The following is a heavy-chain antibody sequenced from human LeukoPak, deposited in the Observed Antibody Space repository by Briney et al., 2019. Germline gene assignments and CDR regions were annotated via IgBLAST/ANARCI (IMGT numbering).Heavy chain of an antibody. D-gene: IGHD3-22*01. CDR1: GDSISSGGYS. CDR3: ARSPLAFYDSSGYPRVWFDP. J-gene: IGHJ5*02. CDR2: ISQSGNI. V-gene: IGHV4-30-2*01. Sequence: SETLSLTCTVSGDSISSGGYSWSWIRQPPGKGLEWIGYIYHIGYISQSGNIYQNPSLKSRVTISLDTSRNQFSLKLSSVTAADTAVYYCARSPLAFYDSSGYPRVWFDPWGQGALVTVSS.